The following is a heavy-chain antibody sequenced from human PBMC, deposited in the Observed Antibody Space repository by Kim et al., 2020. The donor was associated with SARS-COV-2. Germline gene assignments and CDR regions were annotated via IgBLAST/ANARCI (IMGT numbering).Heavy chain of an antibody. CDR1: GFTFSSYG. CDR3: SRDHLVWFGELGWGYFDY. V-gene: IGHV3-33*01. D-gene: IGHD3-10*01. Sequence: GGSLRLSCAASGFTFSSYGMHWVRQAPGKGLEWVAVIWYDGSNKYYADSVKGRFTISRDNSKNTLYLQMNSLRAEDTAVYYCSRDHLVWFGELGWGYFDYWGQGTLVTVSS. CDR2: IWYDGSNK. J-gene: IGHJ4*02.